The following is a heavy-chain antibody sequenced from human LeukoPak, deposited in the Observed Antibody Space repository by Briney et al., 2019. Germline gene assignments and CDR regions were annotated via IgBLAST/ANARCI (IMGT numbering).Heavy chain of an antibody. CDR2: IKQDGSEK. J-gene: IGHJ6*03. D-gene: IGHD3-10*01. Sequence: GGSLRLSCVASGFTFSSYWMSWVRQAPGKGLEWVANIKQDGSEKYYVDSVKGRFTISRDNAKNSLYLQMNSLRAEDTAVYYCARVRYYYGSGSYYKVQDPNVERDYYYMDVWGKGTTVTISS. CDR1: GFTFSSYW. V-gene: IGHV3-7*01. CDR3: ARVRYYYGSGSYYKVQDPNVERDYYYMDV.